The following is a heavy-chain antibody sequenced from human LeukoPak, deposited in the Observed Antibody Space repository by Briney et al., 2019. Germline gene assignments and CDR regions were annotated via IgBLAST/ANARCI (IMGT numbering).Heavy chain of an antibody. J-gene: IGHJ2*01. D-gene: IGHD6-19*01. CDR3: XXXTCGCGSGWHLYWYFDL. V-gene: IGHV3-64*01. CDR1: GFTFSDYA. Sequence: GGSLRLSCAASGFTFSDYAMHWVRQAPGKELEYVSAISSNGGSIHYANSVKGRFTISRDNSKNTLYLQMDSLRAEDMAVYYXXXXTCGCGSGWHLYWYFDLWGRGTLVTVSS. CDR2: ISSNGGSI.